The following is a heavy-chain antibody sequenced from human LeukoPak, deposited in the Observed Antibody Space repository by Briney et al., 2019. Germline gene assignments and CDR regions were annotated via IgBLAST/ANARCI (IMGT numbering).Heavy chain of an antibody. D-gene: IGHD6-19*01. Sequence: SETLSLTCTVSGGSISSYYWSWIRQPPGKGLEWIGYIYYSGSTNYNPSLKSRVTISVDTSKNQFSLKLSSVTAADTAVYYCARDLSVAGRQAWSDDYWGQGTLVTVSS. CDR2: IYYSGST. CDR3: ARDLSVAGRQAWSDDY. J-gene: IGHJ4*02. CDR1: GGSISSYY. V-gene: IGHV4-59*12.